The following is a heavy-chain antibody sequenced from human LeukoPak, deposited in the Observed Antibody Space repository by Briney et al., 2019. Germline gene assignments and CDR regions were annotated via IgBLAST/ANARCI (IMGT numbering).Heavy chain of an antibody. Sequence: PGGSLRLSCVVSGFTFSNAWMSWVRQAPGKGLEWVGRIKSKGDGATRDFAAPVKGRFTISRDDSKNTAFLQMNSLETEDTAVYYCTRRPFGGNTSPYWYFDIWGRGTLVTVSS. CDR1: GFTFSNAW. CDR2: IKSKGDGATR. J-gene: IGHJ2*01. D-gene: IGHD4-23*01. V-gene: IGHV3-15*01. CDR3: TRRPFGGNTSPYWYFDI.